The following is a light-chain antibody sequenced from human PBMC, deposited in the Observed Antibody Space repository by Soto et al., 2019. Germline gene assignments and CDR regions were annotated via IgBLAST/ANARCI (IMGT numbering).Light chain of an antibody. V-gene: IGKV3-11*01. CDR3: QQRSKLPVT. Sequence: VGFSKSPATLALSPGERATLSCRASQSISEFLAWYQQKPGQAPRLLIYDASNRATGTPARFSGSGSGTDFTLTISSLEAEDFALYYCQQRSKLPVTFGGGTKVDIK. CDR1: QSISEF. CDR2: DAS. J-gene: IGKJ4*01.